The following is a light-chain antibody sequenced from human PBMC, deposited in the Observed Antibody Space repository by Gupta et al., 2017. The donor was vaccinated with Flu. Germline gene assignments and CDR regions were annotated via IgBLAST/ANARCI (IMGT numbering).Light chain of an antibody. CDR1: TVAVTSGHH. J-gene: IGLJ3*02. CDR2: DIS. CDR3: YLSAGSGRV. Sequence: QAVVTQEPSVTVSPGGPVTLTCASRTVAVTSGHHPYWFQQNTGHAPRTLIYDISKRYAWTPARFSGSHLGGKAALTLTGAQTEDGANYDCYLSAGSGRVFGGGTKLTVL. V-gene: IGLV7-46*01.